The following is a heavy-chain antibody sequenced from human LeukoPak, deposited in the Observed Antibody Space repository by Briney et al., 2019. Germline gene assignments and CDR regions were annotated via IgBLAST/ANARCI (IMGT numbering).Heavy chain of an antibody. CDR1: GFTFSGCG. V-gene: IGHV3-30*02. CDR3: AKDPYSYGSYFDY. Sequence: GGSLRLSCAASGFTFSGCGMHWVRQAAGKGLEWVAFIWYDGRDKYYADSVKGQFTISRDNSKNTLYLQMNSLRAEDTAVYYCAKDPYSYGSYFDYWGQGTLVTVSS. D-gene: IGHD5-18*01. CDR2: IWYDGRDK. J-gene: IGHJ4*02.